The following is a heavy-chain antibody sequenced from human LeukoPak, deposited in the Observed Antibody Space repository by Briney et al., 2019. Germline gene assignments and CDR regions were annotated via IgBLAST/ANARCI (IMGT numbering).Heavy chain of an antibody. Sequence: QPGGSLRLSCAASGFTFSTYELNWVRQAPGKGLEWVSYISDSGNIINYADSVKGRFTISRDNANNSLYLQMNSLRAEDTAVYYCARDRYYYDSSGSPPDYWGQGTLVTVSS. D-gene: IGHD3-22*01. CDR1: GFTFSTYE. CDR3: ARDRYYYDSSGSPPDY. CDR2: ISDSGNII. V-gene: IGHV3-48*03. J-gene: IGHJ4*02.